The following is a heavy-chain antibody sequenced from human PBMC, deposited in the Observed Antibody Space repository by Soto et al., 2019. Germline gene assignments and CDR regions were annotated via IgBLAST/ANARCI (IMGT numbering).Heavy chain of an antibody. CDR2: IFSNDEK. Sequence: GSGPTLVNPTETLTLTCTVSGFSLSNARMGVSWIRQPPGKALEWLAHIFSNDEKSYSTSLKSRLTISKDTSKSQVVLTMTNMDPVDAATYYCARIRGQPTPAYYYYGMDVWGQGTTVTVSS. CDR1: GFSLSNARMG. CDR3: ARIRGQPTPAYYYYGMDV. J-gene: IGHJ6*02. V-gene: IGHV2-26*01. D-gene: IGHD1-1*01.